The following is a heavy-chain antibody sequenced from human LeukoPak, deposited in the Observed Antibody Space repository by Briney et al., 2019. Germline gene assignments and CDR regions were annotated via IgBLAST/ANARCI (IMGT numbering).Heavy chain of an antibody. CDR3: ATLKYDILTGYRFDS. CDR1: GGSISSSSYY. J-gene: IGHJ4*01. CDR2: IYYSGST. V-gene: IGHV4-39*07. Sequence: SETLSLTCTVSGGSISSSSYYWGWIRQPPGKGLEWIGSIYYSGSTNYNPSLKSRITISVDTSKNQFSLKVSSVTAADTAVYYCATLKYDILTGYRFDSWGHGTLVTVSS. D-gene: IGHD3-9*01.